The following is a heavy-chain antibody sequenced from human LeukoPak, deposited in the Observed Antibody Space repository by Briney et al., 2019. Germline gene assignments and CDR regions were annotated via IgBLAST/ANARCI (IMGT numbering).Heavy chain of an antibody. CDR3: ARVTRGQQPGPFDP. V-gene: IGHV6-1*01. J-gene: IGHJ5*02. CDR2: TYYRSKWYN. D-gene: IGHD6-13*01. CDR1: GDSVSSNSAA. Sequence: SQTLSLTCAISGDSVSSNSAAWNWIRQSPSRGLEWLGRTYYRSKWYNDYAVSVKSRITINPDTSKNQFSLKLSSVTAADTAVYYCARVTRGQQPGPFDPWGQGTLVTVSS.